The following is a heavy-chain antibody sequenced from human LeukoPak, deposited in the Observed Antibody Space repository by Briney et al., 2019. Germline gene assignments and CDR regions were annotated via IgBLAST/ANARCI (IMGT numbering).Heavy chain of an antibody. CDR2: IYYSGDT. Sequence: PSETLSLTCTVSGGSISSGDYYWRWIRQHPGKGLEWIGYIYYSGDTYYNPSLRSRITTSADTSKNLFSLKVSSVTAADTAVYYCARGRSNYYGMDVWGQGTTVTVSS. V-gene: IGHV4-31*03. D-gene: IGHD1-26*01. J-gene: IGHJ6*02. CDR3: ARGRSNYYGMDV. CDR1: GGSISSGDYY.